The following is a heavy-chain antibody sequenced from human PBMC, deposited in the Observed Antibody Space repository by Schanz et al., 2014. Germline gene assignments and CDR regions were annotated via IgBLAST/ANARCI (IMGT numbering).Heavy chain of an antibody. CDR1: GGSLSGHY. Sequence: QVQLQQWGAGVLKPSETLSLTCVVSGGSLSGHYWSWIRQSPGKGLEWIGEINPNEGIHHNPSLKSRVAISKAPSKNHFPLKLPAVTAADTAVYYCARDMVENWFDSWGQGTLVTVSS. CDR3: ARDMVENWFDS. J-gene: IGHJ5*01. D-gene: IGHD3-10*01. CDR2: INPNEGI. V-gene: IGHV4-34*01.